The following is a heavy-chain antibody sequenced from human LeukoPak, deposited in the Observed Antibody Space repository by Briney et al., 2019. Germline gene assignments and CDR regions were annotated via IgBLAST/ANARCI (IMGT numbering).Heavy chain of an antibody. J-gene: IGHJ4*02. CDR1: GFTFSSYA. Sequence: PGGSLRLSCAASGFTFSSYAMHWVRQAPGKGLEWVAVISYDGSNKYYADSVKGRFTISRDNSKNTLYLQMNSLRAEDTAVYYCAREGLNYYDSSGYPDYWGQGTLVTVSS. V-gene: IGHV3-30-3*01. CDR2: ISYDGSNK. CDR3: AREGLNYYDSSGYPDY. D-gene: IGHD3-22*01.